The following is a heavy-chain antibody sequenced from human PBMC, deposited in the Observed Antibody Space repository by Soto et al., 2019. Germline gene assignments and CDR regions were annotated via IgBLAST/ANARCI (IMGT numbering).Heavy chain of an antibody. V-gene: IGHV2-5*02. CDR2: IYWDDDK. CDR1: GFSLSTSGVG. J-gene: IGHJ4*02. D-gene: IGHD3-22*01. CDR3: AHRLTYYYDSSGYYDY. Sequence: QITLKESGPPLVKPTQTLTLTCTFSGFSLSTSGVGVGWIRQPPGKALEWLALIYWDDDKRYSPSLKSRLTITXXTXKXXVVLTMTNMDPVDTATYYCAHRLTYYYDSSGYYDYWGQGTLVTVSS.